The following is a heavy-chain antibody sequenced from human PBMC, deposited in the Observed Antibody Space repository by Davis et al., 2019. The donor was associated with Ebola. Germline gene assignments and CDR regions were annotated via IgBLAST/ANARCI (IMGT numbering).Heavy chain of an antibody. D-gene: IGHD3-3*01. J-gene: IGHJ4*02. Sequence: GGSLRLSCAASGFTFSNAWMNWVRQAPGKGLEWVSAISGSGGSTYYADSVKGRFTISRDNSKNTLYLQMNSLKTEDTAVYYCTTEVRYDFWSGYWDDYWGQGTLVTVSS. CDR3: TTEVRYDFWSGYWDDY. V-gene: IGHV3-23*01. CDR2: ISGSGGST. CDR1: GFTFSNAW.